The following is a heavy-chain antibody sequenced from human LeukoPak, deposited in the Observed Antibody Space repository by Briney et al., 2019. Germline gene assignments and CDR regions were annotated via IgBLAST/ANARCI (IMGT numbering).Heavy chain of an antibody. CDR1: GFTFSSYG. CDR3: ARAYIAAAGITWFDP. Sequence: PGGSLRLSCAASGFTFSSYGMHWVRQAPGKGLEWVAVISYDGSNKYYADSVKGRFTISRDNSKNTLYLQMNSLRAEDTAVYYCARAYIAAAGITWFDPWGQGTLVTVSS. V-gene: IGHV3-30*19. J-gene: IGHJ5*02. CDR2: ISYDGSNK. D-gene: IGHD6-13*01.